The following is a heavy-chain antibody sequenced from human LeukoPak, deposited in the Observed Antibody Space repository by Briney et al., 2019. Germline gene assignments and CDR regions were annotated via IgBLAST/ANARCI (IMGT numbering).Heavy chain of an antibody. CDR2: IGTASDT. D-gene: IGHD1-1*01. CDR3: ARGPPRGKYYYMDV. CDR1: GFTFSSFD. Sequence: PGGSLRLSCAASGFTFSSFDMRWVRQPTGQGLERVSTIGTASDTYYPGSVEGRFTLSRDNAKNSLYLQMNSLTAGDTAVYYCARGPPRGKYYYMDVWGKGTTVTVSS. V-gene: IGHV3-13*01. J-gene: IGHJ6*03.